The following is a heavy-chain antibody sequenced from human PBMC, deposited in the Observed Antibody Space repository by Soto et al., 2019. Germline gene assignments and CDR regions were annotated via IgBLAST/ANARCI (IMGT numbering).Heavy chain of an antibody. J-gene: IGHJ6*02. D-gene: IGHD2-21*01. Sequence: GGSLRLSCAASGFTFSSYGMHWVRQAPGKGLEWVAVISYGGSNKYYADSVKGRFTISRDNSKNTLYLQMNSLRAEDTAVYYCAKDVVASYYYYYGMDVWGQGTTVTVSS. V-gene: IGHV3-30*18. CDR1: GFTFSSYG. CDR3: AKDVVASYYYYYGMDV. CDR2: ISYGGSNK.